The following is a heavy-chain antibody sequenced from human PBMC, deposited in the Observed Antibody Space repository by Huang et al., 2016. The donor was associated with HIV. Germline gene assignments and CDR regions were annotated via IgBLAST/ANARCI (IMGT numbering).Heavy chain of an antibody. Sequence: QVHLVQSGAEVKKPGASVKVSCKASGYTFTNYDINWVRQAPGRGLEWMVRMTPNTGNTGVAQSFQGRVTMTRKTSITTAYMELTSLTSEDTAVYYCARSAYGDLDYWGLGTLVIVSS. CDR2: MTPNTGNT. D-gene: IGHD4-17*01. V-gene: IGHV1-8*02. CDR3: ARSAYGDLDY. CDR1: GYTFTNYD. J-gene: IGHJ4*02.